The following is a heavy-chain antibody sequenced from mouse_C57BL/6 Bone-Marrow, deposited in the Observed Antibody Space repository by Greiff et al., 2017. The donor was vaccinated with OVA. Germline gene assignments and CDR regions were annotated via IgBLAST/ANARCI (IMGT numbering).Heavy chain of an antibody. J-gene: IGHJ2*01. CDR3: ARAWERDFDY. D-gene: IGHD4-1*01. CDR1: GFTFSDYG. Sequence: EVKLVESGGGLVKPGGSLKLSCAASGFTFSDYGMHWVRQAPEKGLEWVAYISSGSSTIYYADTVKGRFTISRDNAKNTLFLQMTSLRSEDTAMYYCARAWERDFDYWGQGTTLTVSS. CDR2: ISSGSSTI. V-gene: IGHV5-17*01.